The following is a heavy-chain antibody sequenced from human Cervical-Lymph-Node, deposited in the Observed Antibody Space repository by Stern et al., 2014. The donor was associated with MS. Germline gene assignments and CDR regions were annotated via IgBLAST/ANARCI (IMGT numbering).Heavy chain of an antibody. CDR2: INRNSGGA. CDR1: GYTFTGYYY. J-gene: IGHJ4*02. Sequence: QVQLVQSGAEVKKPGASVKVSCQASGYTFTGYYYLQWVRQAPGQGLEWVGRINRNSGGANYAQKFQGRVTMTRDTSINTVYMELSRLMSDDTAVYYCATIDYSDYKDYWGQGTLVTVSS. D-gene: IGHD4-11*01. CDR3: ATIDYSDYKDY. V-gene: IGHV1-2*06.